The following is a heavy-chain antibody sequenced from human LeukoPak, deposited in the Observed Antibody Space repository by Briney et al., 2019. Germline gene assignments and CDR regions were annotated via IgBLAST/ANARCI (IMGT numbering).Heavy chain of an antibody. CDR3: ARGVEPLAANTLAY. D-gene: IGHD1-14*01. V-gene: IGHV3-53*01. CDR2: LYSDGNT. J-gene: IGHJ4*02. CDR1: GFNFRLYS. Sequence: PGGSLRLSCAASGFNFRLYSMTWVRQAPGKGLDWVSVLYSDGNTKYADSVQGRFTISRDNSKNTLYLEMNSLRPDDTAVYYCARGVEPLAANTLAYWGQGTLVTVSS.